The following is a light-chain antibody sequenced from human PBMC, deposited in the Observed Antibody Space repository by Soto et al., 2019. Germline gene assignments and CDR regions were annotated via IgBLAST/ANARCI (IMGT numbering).Light chain of an antibody. CDR1: EGISSY. J-gene: IGKJ5*01. CDR3: QQLNSYPR. Sequence: DIQLTQSPSFLSASVGDRVTITCRASEGISSYLSLYQQKPGKAPKLLIYAASTLQSGVPSRFSGSGSGTDFTLTISSLQPEDFATYYCQQLNSYPRFGQGTRLEIK. V-gene: IGKV1-9*01. CDR2: AAS.